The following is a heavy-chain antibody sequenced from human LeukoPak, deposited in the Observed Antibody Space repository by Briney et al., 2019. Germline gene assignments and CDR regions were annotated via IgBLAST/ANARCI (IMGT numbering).Heavy chain of an antibody. CDR2: ISWDGGST. Sequence: GGSLRLSCAASGFTFDDYAMHWVRQAPGKGLEWVSLISWDGGSTYYADSVKGRFTISRDNSKNSLYLQMNSLRAEDTALYYCAKEIMRYYDSSGYLDYWGQGTLVTVSS. CDR1: GFTFDDYA. V-gene: IGHV3-43D*03. D-gene: IGHD3-22*01. J-gene: IGHJ4*02. CDR3: AKEIMRYYDSSGYLDY.